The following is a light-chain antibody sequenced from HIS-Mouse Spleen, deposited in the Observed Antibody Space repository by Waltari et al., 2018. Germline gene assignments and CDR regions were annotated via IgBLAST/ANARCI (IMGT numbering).Light chain of an antibody. Sequence: EIVLTQSPGTLSLSPGARATLSCRASPSVSSSYLAWYQQKPGQAPRLLIYGASSRATGIPDRFSGSGSGTDFTLTISRLEPEDFAVYYCQQYGSSPTFGQGTRLEIK. CDR2: GAS. CDR3: QQYGSSPT. CDR1: PSVSSSY. J-gene: IGKJ5*01. V-gene: IGKV3-20*01.